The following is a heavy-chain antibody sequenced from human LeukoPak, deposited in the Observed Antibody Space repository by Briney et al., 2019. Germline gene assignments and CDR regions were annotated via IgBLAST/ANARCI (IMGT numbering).Heavy chain of an antibody. Sequence: SETLSLTCTVSGGSIGTYYWSWVRQSPGTGLGWIGYIYVTGTRYNPYLQSRVTISVDRSRNQFFLKMTSVTAADTAVYYCARHIGGGIEDMDVWGRGTKVTVSS. D-gene: IGHD3-16*02. V-gene: IGHV4-59*08. J-gene: IGHJ6*03. CDR3: ARHIGGGIEDMDV. CDR2: IYVTGT. CDR1: GGSIGTYY.